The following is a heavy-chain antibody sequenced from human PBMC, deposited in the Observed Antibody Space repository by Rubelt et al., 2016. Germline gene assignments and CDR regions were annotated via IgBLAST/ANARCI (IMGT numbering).Heavy chain of an antibody. D-gene: IGHD6-19*01. V-gene: IGHV4-34*10. CDR2: INHSGST. J-gene: IGHJ5*02. CDR1: GGSFSGYY. CDR3: ARDGVAVAGRRYNWFDP. Sequence: QVQLQESGPGLVKPSETLSLTCAVYGGSFSGYYWSWIRQPPGKGLEWIGEINHSGSTNYNPSLKSGVTLSVDTAKNQFSLKLSSVTAADTAVYYCARDGVAVAGRRYNWFDPWGQGTLVTVSS.